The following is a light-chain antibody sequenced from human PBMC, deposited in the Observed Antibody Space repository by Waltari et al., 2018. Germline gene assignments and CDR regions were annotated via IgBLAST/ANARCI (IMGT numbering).Light chain of an antibody. Sequence: QSALTQPRSVSGSPGQSVTISCTGTSRAVGGYNYVSWYQHRPGKAPTLIIYDVDKRPSGVPGRFSGSKSDNTASLTISGLQTEDEADYYCSSYAKTLIVVFGGGTKLTVL. CDR3: SSYAKTLIVV. V-gene: IGLV2-11*01. CDR2: DVD. J-gene: IGLJ2*01. CDR1: SRAVGGYNY.